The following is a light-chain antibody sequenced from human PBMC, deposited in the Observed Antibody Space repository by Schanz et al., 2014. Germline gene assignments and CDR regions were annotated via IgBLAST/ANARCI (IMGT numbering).Light chain of an antibody. V-gene: IGLV2-11*01. CDR2: DVN. CDR1: SSDVGAYND. J-gene: IGLJ2*01. CDR3: SSYAGNNDFGV. Sequence: QSALTQPRSVSGSPGQSVTISCTGTSSDVGAYNDVSWYQQHPGKAPKLMIYDVNKRPSGVPDRFSGSKSGNTASLTVSGLQAEDEADYYCSSYAGNNDFGVFGGGTKLTVL.